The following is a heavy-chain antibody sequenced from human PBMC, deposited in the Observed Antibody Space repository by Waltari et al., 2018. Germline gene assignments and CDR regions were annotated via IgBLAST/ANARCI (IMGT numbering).Heavy chain of an antibody. J-gene: IGHJ4*02. D-gene: IGHD6-19*01. CDR1: GITFNYDW. Sequence: EVQLVESGVGLVQPGGSLRLPCAAFGITFNYDWMSWVRPAPGKGLEWVGKKNQDGSDKSYGDSVKGRFTISRDNAEKSLYLQMSSLRAEDTAVYYCARENGWSFDNWGQGTLVTVSS. CDR2: KNQDGSDK. CDR3: ARENGWSFDN. V-gene: IGHV3-7*01.